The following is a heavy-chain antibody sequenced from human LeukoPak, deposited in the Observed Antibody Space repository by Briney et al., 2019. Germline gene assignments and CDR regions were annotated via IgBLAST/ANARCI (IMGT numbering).Heavy chain of an antibody. CDR2: ISWNSGSI. CDR3: AKDMSRIGYCSSTSCQSYAFDI. Sequence: GRSLRRSCAASGFTFDDYAMHWVRQAPGKGLEWVSGISWNSGSIGYADSVKGRFTISRDNAKNSLYLQMNSLRAEDTALYYCAKDMSRIGYCSSTSCQSYAFDIWGQGTMVTVSS. CDR1: GFTFDDYA. V-gene: IGHV3-9*01. D-gene: IGHD2-2*01. J-gene: IGHJ3*02.